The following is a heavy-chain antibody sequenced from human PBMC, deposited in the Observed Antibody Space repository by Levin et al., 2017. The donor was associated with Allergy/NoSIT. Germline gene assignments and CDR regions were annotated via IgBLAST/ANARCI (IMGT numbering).Heavy chain of an antibody. CDR1: GYTFRDYY. CDR2: INPNSGDT. CDR3: ARHGDYGSGSYDLYYYYFSMDA. Sequence: WASVKVSCKASGYTFRDYYIQWVRQAPGHGLEWMGWINPNSGDTNYAQKFQGRLTMTTDTSISAVYMELSSLRFDDTAVYYCARHGDYGSGSYDLYYYYFSMDAWGRGTAVTVSS. V-gene: IGHV1-2*02. D-gene: IGHD3-10*01. J-gene: IGHJ6*04.